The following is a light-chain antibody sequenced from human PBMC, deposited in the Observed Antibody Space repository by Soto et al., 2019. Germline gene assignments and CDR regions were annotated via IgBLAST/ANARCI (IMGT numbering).Light chain of an antibody. V-gene: IGLV2-14*01. Sequence: GISDRFSGSKSANTASLTISGLQAEDEADYFCSSWTSNNTVAFGGGTKLTVL. CDR3: SSWTSNNTVA. J-gene: IGLJ2*01.